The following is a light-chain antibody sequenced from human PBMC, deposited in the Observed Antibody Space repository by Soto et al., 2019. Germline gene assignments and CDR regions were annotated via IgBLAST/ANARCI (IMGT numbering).Light chain of an antibody. CDR2: DIN. Sequence: QAVVTQEPSLTVSPGGTVTVTCGSSTGAVTSGHWPYWFQQKPGQAPRTLIYDINNKHSWTPARFSGSLLGGKADLTLSGALPEDEAEYYCLLSYRGAWVFGGGTKVTVL. J-gene: IGLJ3*02. CDR3: LLSYRGAWV. V-gene: IGLV7-46*01. CDR1: TGAVTSGHW.